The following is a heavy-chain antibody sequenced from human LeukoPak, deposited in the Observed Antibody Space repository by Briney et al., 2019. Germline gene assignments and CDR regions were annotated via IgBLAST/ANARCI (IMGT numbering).Heavy chain of an antibody. J-gene: IGHJ5*02. Sequence: PSETLSLTCTVSGVSTSSHYWSWIRQPPGKGLEWIGYMYYSGSTNYNPSLKSRGTISVDTSKNQFSLKLSSVTAADTAVYYCAREGPFNWFDPWGQGTLVTVSS. CDR1: GVSTSSHY. CDR2: MYYSGST. CDR3: AREGPFNWFDP. V-gene: IGHV4-59*11.